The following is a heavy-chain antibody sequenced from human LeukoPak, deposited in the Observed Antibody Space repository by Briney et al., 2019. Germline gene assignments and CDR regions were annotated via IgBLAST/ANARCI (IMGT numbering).Heavy chain of an antibody. V-gene: IGHV3-9*01. J-gene: IGHJ1*01. Sequence: GRSLRLSCAASGFTFDDYAMHWVRQAPGKGLEWVSGISWNSGSIGYADSVKGRFTISRDNAKNSLYLQMNSLRAEDTALYYCAKGERYCSSTSCYPEYFQHWGQGTLVTVSS. CDR1: GFTFDDYA. D-gene: IGHD2-2*01. CDR3: AKGERYCSSTSCYPEYFQH. CDR2: ISWNSGSI.